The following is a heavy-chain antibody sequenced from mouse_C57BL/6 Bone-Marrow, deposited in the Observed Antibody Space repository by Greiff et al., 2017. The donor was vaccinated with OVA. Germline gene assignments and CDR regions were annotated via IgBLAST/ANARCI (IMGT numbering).Heavy chain of an antibody. D-gene: IGHD6-1*01. V-gene: IGHV5-6*01. Sequence: EVMLVESGGDLVKPGGSLKLSCAASGFTFSSYGMSWVRQTPDKGLEWVATISSGGSYTYYPDSVQGRFTISRDNAKNTLYLQMSSLKSEDTAMYCCARLCDLYYAMDYWGQGTSVTVSA. CDR2: ISSGGSYT. CDR3: ARLCDLYYAMDY. J-gene: IGHJ4*01. CDR1: GFTFSSYG.